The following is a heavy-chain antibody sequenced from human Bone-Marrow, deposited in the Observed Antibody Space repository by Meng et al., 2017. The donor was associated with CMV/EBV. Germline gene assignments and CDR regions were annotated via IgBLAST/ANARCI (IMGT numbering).Heavy chain of an antibody. D-gene: IGHD1-26*01. CDR3: ARDRIVGATRQFDY. Sequence: SVKVSCKASSYTFTSYGISWVRQAPGQGLEWMGGIIPILGIANYAQKFQGRVTITADKSTSTAYMELSSLRSEDTAVYYCARDRIVGATRQFDYWGQGTLVTVSS. V-gene: IGHV1-69*10. CDR1: SYTFTSYG. J-gene: IGHJ4*02. CDR2: IIPILGIA.